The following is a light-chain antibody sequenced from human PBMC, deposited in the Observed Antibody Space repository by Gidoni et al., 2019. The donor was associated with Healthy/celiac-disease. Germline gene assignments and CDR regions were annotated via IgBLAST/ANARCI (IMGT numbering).Light chain of an antibody. CDR2: DAS. CDR3: QQRSNWPAT. V-gene: IGKV3-11*01. J-gene: IGKJ1*01. Sequence: EIVLTQSPATLSLSPGERATLSCRASQSVSSELAWYQQKPGQAPRLLIYDASNRATGIPARFSGSGSATDFTLTISLLEPEDFAVYYCQQRSNWPATFGQGTQVEIK. CDR1: QSVSSE.